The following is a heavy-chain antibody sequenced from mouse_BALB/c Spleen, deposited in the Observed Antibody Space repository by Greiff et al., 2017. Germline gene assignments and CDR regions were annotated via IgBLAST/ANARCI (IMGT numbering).Heavy chain of an antibody. V-gene: IGHV1S81*02. D-gene: IGHD3-2*01. Sequence: QVQLQQPGAELVKPGASVKLSCKASGYTFTSYWMHWVKQRPGQGLEWIGEINPSNGRTNYNEKFKSKATLTVDKSSSTAYMQLSSLTSEDSAVYYCAREGDSSGYVSFAYWGQGTLVTVCA. J-gene: IGHJ3*01. CDR1: GYTFTSYW. CDR2: INPSNGRT. CDR3: AREGDSSGYVSFAY.